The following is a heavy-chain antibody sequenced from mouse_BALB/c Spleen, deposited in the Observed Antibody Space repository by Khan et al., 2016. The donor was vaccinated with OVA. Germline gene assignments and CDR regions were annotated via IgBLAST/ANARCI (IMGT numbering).Heavy chain of an antibody. CDR1: GYSITSGYA. V-gene: IGHV3-2*02. Sequence: EVQLQESGPGLVKPSQSLSLTCTVTGYSITSGYAWNWIRQFPGNKLEWMGYISYSGVTSYTPSLKSRISITRDTSKNQFFLQLNSVTTEDTATYYCARGNYCGYYFDYWGQGTTRTVAS. J-gene: IGHJ2*01. CDR2: ISYSGVT. D-gene: IGHD1-1*01. CDR3: ARGNYCGYYFDY.